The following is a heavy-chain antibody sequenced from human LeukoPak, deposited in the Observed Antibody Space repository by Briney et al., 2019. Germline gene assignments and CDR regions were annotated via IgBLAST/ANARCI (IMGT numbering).Heavy chain of an antibody. CDR3: VRESITGHRDFDY. V-gene: IGHV3-48*01. CDR2: ISSGSGTI. Sequence: PGGSLRLSCAASGFAFSSYSMNWVRQAPGGGLEWISYISSGSGTIYYADSVKGRFTISRDNGKNSLYLLLNSLRAYDTAVYFCVRESITGHRDFDYWGQGTLITVSS. D-gene: IGHD1-20*01. J-gene: IGHJ4*02. CDR1: GFAFSSYS.